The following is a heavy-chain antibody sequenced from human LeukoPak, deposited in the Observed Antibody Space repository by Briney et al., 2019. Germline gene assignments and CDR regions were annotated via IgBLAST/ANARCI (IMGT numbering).Heavy chain of an antibody. CDR3: ARHVKYSSSWSGRVAWFDP. CDR1: GGSFSGYY. CDR2: INHSGST. J-gene: IGHJ5*02. D-gene: IGHD6-13*01. Sequence: SETLSLTCAVYGGSFSGYYWSWIRQPPGKGLEWIGEINHSGSTNYNPSLKSRVTISVDTSKNQFSLKLSSVTAADTAVYYCARHVKYSSSWSGRVAWFDPWGQGTLVTVSS. V-gene: IGHV4-34*01.